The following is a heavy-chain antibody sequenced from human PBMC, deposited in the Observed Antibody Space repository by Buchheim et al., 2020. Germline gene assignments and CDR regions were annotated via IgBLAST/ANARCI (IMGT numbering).Heavy chain of an antibody. Sequence: QVQLVQSGAEVKKPGASVKVSCKASGYTFTSYYMHWVRQAPGQGLEWMGIINPSGGSTSYAQKFQGRVTMTRDTYTSTVYMELSSLRSEDTAVYYCARDFRRGYSYGHYYYGMDVWGQGTT. J-gene: IGHJ6*02. CDR2: INPSGGST. CDR1: GYTFTSYY. CDR3: ARDFRRGYSYGHYYYGMDV. D-gene: IGHD5-18*01. V-gene: IGHV1-46*01.